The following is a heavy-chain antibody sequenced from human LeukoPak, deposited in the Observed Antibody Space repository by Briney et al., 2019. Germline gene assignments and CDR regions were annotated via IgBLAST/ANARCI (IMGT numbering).Heavy chain of an antibody. D-gene: IGHD3-3*01. CDR1: GFTFDDYT. V-gene: IGHV3-43*01. Sequence: PGGSLRLSCAASGFTFDDYTMHWVRQAPGKGLEWVSLISWDGGSTYYADSVKGRSTISRDNSKNSLYLQMNSLRTEDTALYFCAKDTAPYDFWSGRDYWGQGTLVTVSS. J-gene: IGHJ4*02. CDR2: ISWDGGST. CDR3: AKDTAPYDFWSGRDY.